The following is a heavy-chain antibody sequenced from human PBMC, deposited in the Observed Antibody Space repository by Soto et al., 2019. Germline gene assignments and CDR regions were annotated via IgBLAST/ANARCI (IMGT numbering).Heavy chain of an antibody. J-gene: IGHJ6*02. CDR1: GYTFTSYD. D-gene: IGHD3-10*01. CDR3: ARALWFGQDYYYYGMDV. V-gene: IGHV1-8*01. Sequence: QVQLVQSGAEVKKPGASVKVSCKASGYTFTSYDINWVRQATGQGLEWMGWMNPNSGNTGYAQKYQGKVTMTRNTSTSKAYMELSSLRSEDTAVYYCARALWFGQDYYYYGMDVWGQGTTVTVSS. CDR2: MNPNSGNT.